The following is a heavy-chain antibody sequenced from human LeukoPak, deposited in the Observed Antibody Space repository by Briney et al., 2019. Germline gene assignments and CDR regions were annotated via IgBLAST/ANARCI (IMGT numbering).Heavy chain of an antibody. V-gene: IGHV3-30*02. CDR1: GFTFSSYG. CDR2: IRYDGSIK. J-gene: IGHJ4*02. D-gene: IGHD1-1*01. CDR3: AREGGTLSTSPTLDY. Sequence: QPGGSLRLSCAASGFTFSSYGMHWVRQAPGKGLEWVAFIRYDGSIKYYADSVKGRFTISRDSSKNTLYLQMSSLRTEDTAVYDCAREGGTLSTSPTLDYWGQGTLVTVSS.